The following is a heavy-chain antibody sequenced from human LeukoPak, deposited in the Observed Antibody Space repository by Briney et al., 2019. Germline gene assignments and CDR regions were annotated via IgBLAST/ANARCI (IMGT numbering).Heavy chain of an antibody. Sequence: ASVNVSCKASGYTFTGYYMHWVRQAPGQGLEWMGWINPNSGGTNYAQKFQGWVTMTRDTSISTAYMELSRLRSDDAAVYYCAREYYDILTGYTPNGMDVWGQGTTVTVSS. CDR2: INPNSGGT. D-gene: IGHD3-9*01. CDR3: AREYYDILTGYTPNGMDV. V-gene: IGHV1-2*04. CDR1: GYTFTGYY. J-gene: IGHJ6*02.